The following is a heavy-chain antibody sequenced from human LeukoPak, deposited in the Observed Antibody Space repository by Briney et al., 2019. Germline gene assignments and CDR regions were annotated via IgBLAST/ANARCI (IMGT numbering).Heavy chain of an antibody. D-gene: IGHD2-21*02. J-gene: IGHJ4*02. CDR1: GFTFSDYY. V-gene: IGHV3-11*01. CDR3: ARAAYCGGDCYSSPVDY. CDR2: ISSSGSTI. Sequence: PGGSLSLSCAASGFTFSDYYMSWIRQAPGKGLEWVSYISSSGSTIYYADSVKGRFTISRDNAKNSLYLQMNSLRAEDTAVYYCARAAYCGGDCYSSPVDYWGQGTLVTVSS.